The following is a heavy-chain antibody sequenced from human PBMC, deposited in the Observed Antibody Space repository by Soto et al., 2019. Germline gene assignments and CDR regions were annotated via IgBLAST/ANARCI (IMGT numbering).Heavy chain of an antibody. Sequence: SEPLCLTCTVSGGSINDHYWSYIRQSPGTGLEWIGWISYTGSTSYNPSLRCRLTISVDTSKNKVSLSLNSLTDANKAVYYCARYHTYDPKFFVYLDQDALDTVST. V-gene: IGHV4-59*11. CDR3: ARYHTYDPKFFVY. J-gene: IGHJ4*02. CDR2: ISYTGST. D-gene: IGHD3-22*01. CDR1: GGSINDHY.